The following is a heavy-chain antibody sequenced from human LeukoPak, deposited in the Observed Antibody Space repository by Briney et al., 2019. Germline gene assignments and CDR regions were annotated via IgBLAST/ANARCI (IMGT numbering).Heavy chain of an antibody. J-gene: IGHJ6*03. D-gene: IGHD4-17*01. CDR2: INPNSGNT. V-gene: IGHV1-8*02. CDR1: GYTFTGYY. Sequence: ASVKVSCKASGYTFTGYYMHWVRQAPGQGLEWMGWINPNSGNTGYAQKFQGRVTMTRNTSISTAYMELSSLRSEDTAVYYCARGYGDYAFDYYYYMDVWGKGTTVTVSS. CDR3: ARGYGDYAFDYYYYMDV.